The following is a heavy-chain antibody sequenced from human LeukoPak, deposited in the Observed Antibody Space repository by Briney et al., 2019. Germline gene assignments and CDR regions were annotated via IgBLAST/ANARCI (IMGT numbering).Heavy chain of an antibody. Sequence: ASVKVSCKASGYTFTSYYMHWVRQAPGQGLEWMGIINPSGGSTSYAQKFQGRVTMTRDTSTSTVYMELSSLRSEDTAVYYCARADYSIVVVPAAIGGGNWFDPWGQGTLVTVSS. J-gene: IGHJ5*02. D-gene: IGHD2-2*02. V-gene: IGHV1-46*01. CDR3: ARADYSIVVVPAAIGGGNWFDP. CDR2: INPSGGST. CDR1: GYTFTSYY.